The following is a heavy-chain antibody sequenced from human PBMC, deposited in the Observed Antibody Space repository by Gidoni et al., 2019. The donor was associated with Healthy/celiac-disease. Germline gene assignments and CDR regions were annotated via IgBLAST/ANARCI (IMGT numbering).Heavy chain of an antibody. CDR3: ARSGGFLEWLRVAWFDP. CDR1: GGSISSYY. Sequence: QVQLQESGPGLVKPSETLSLTCTVSGGSISSYYWSWIRQPAGKGLEWIGRIYTSGSTNYNPSLKSRVTMSVDTSKNQFSLKLSSVTAADTAVYYWARSGGFLEWLRVAWFDPWGQGTLVTVSS. D-gene: IGHD3-3*01. V-gene: IGHV4-4*07. J-gene: IGHJ5*02. CDR2: IYTSGST.